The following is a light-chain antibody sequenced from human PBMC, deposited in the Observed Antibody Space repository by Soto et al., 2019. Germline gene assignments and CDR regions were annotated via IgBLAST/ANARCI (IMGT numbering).Light chain of an antibody. V-gene: IGKV1-9*01. J-gene: IGKJ1*01. CDR2: VAS. CDR1: QGISSY. CDR3: QQLRA. Sequence: DIQLTQSPSFLSASVGDRVTITCRASQGISSYLAWYQQKPGKAPKLLIYVASTLQSGVPSRFSGSGSGTEFTLTISSLQPEDFATYYCQQLRAFGQGTKVEIK.